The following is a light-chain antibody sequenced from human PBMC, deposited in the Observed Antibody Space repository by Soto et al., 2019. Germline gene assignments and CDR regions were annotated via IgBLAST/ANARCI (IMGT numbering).Light chain of an antibody. J-gene: IGKJ1*01. CDR2: GAS. CDR3: QKYNSAPQT. V-gene: IGKV1-27*01. Sequence: DIQITQSPSSLSASVGDRVTITCRASQDIDNYLAWYQQKPGKVPKLLIYGASTLQSGVPSRFSGSGSGTDFTLTISSLQPEDVATYYCQKYNSAPQTFGQGTKVEIK. CDR1: QDIDNY.